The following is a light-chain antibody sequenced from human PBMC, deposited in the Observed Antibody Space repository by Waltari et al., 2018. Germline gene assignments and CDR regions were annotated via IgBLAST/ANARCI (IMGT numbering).Light chain of an antibody. CDR3: CSYAGSDVV. CDR2: DVS. CDR1: SSDVGGYNY. J-gene: IGLJ2*01. Sequence: QSALTQPRSVSGSPGQSVTISCTGTSSDVGGYNYVSWYQQHPGKAPKHMIYDVSKRPAGVPDRFSGSKSGNTASLTISGLQAEDEADYYCCSYAGSDVVFGGGTKLTVL. V-gene: IGLV2-11*01.